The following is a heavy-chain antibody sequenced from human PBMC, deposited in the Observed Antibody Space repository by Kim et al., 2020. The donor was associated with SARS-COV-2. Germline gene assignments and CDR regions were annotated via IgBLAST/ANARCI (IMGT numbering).Heavy chain of an antibody. J-gene: IGHJ2*01. V-gene: IGHV3-30*18. CDR2: ISYDGSNK. D-gene: IGHD7-27*01. Sequence: GGSLRLSCAASGFTFSSYGMHWVRQAPGKGLEWVAVISYDGSNKYYADSVKGRFTISRDNSKNTLYLQMNSLRAEDTAVYYCAKAELTGDRTWVWYFDLWGRGTLVTVSS. CDR1: GFTFSSYG. CDR3: AKAELTGDRTWVWYFDL.